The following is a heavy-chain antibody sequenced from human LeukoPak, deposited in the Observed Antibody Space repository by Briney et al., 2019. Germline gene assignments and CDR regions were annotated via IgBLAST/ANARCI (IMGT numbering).Heavy chain of an antibody. D-gene: IGHD3-9*01. CDR3: ARGGRYFDWPYFDY. V-gene: IGHV1-69*05. J-gene: IGHJ4*02. CDR2: IIPIFGTA. CDR1: GGTFSSYA. Sequence: ASVKVSCKASGGTFSSYAISWVRQAPGQGLEWMGRIIPIFGTANYAQKFQGRVTIITDESMSTAYMELSSLRSEDTAVYYCARGGRYFDWPYFDYWGQGTLVTVSS.